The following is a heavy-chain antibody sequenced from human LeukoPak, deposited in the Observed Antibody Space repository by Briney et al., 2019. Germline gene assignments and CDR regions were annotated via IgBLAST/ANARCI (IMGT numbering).Heavy chain of an antibody. D-gene: IGHD2-2*01. V-gene: IGHV3-23*01. J-gene: IGHJ4*02. CDR3: AKDGGLGYCSSTSCFKDPGNY. CDR2: ISGSGGST. CDR1: GVTFSSYA. Sequence: PGGSLRLSCAASGVTFSSYAMSWVRQAPGKGLEWVSAISGSGGSTYYADSVKGRFTISRDNSKNTLYLQMNSLRAEDTAVYYCAKDGGLGYCSSTSCFKDPGNYWGQGTLVTVSS.